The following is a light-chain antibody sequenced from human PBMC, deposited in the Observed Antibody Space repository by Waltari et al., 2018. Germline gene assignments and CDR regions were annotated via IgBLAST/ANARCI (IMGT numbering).Light chain of an antibody. CDR3: QQHYISRT. CDR2: WAS. CDR1: QSVLYSSNNKNY. Sequence: DIVMTQSPDSLAVSLGERATINCKSSQSVLYSSNNKNYLAWYQQRPGQHPKLLIYWASTRESGVPDRFSGSGSGTDFTLTISSLQTEDVAVYYCQQHYISRTFGQGTKVQIK. V-gene: IGKV4-1*01. J-gene: IGKJ1*01.